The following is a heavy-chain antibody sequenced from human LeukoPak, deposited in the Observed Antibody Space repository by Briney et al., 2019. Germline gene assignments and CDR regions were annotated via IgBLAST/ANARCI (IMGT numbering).Heavy chain of an antibody. CDR3: AREGPDCSSTSCVDY. CDR1: GGTFSSYT. V-gene: IGHV1-69*04. CDR2: IIPILGIA. J-gene: IGHJ4*02. Sequence: ASVKVSCKASGGTFSSYTISWVRQAPGQGLEWMGRIIPILGIANYAQKFQGRVTITADKSTGTAYMELSSLRSEDTAVYYCAREGPDCSSTSCVDYWGQGTLVTVSS. D-gene: IGHD2-2*01.